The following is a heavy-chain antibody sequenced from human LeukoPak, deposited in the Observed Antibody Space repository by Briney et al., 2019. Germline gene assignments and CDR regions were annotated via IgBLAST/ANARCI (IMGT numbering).Heavy chain of an antibody. CDR1: GYTFTGYY. V-gene: IGHV1-69*05. CDR3: ARVLDPYNWFDP. CDR2: INPIFGTA. D-gene: IGHD3/OR15-3a*01. J-gene: IGHJ5*02. Sequence: GASVKVSCKASGYTFTGYYMHWVRQAPGQGLEWMGWINPIFGTANYAQKFQGRVTITTDESTSTAYMELSSLRSEDTAVYYCARVLDPYNWFDPWGQGTLVTVSS.